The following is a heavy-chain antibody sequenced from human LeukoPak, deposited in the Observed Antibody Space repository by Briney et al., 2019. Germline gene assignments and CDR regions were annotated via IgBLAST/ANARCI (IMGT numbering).Heavy chain of an antibody. Sequence: GGPLRLSCAASGFTFSSYSMNWVRQAPGKGLEWVSSISSSSSYIYYADSVKGRFTISRDNAKNSLYLQMNSLRAEDTAVYYCASYYYDSSGYPTPHAFDIWGQGTMVTVSS. CDR1: GFTFSSYS. CDR3: ASYYYDSSGYPTPHAFDI. CDR2: ISSSSSYI. J-gene: IGHJ3*02. V-gene: IGHV3-21*01. D-gene: IGHD3-22*01.